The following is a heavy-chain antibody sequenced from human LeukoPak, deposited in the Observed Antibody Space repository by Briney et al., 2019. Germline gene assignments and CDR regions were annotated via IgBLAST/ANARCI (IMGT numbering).Heavy chain of an antibody. D-gene: IGHD2-15*01. J-gene: IGHJ6*03. CDR2: IYYSGST. V-gene: IGHV4-39*07. Sequence: PSETLSLTCTVSGGSISSSSYYWGWIRQPPGKGLEWIGSIYYSGSTNYNPSLKSRVTISVDTSKNQFSLKLSSVTAADTAVYYCARAHLGYCSGGSCYPYYMDVWGKGTTVTVSS. CDR3: ARAHLGYCSGGSCYPYYMDV. CDR1: GGSISSSSYY.